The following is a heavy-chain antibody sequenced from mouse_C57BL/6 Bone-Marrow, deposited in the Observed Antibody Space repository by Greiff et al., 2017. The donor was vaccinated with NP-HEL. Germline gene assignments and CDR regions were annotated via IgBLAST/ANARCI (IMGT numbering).Heavy chain of an antibody. CDR3: ARRGYSNPRGYFDV. CDR1: GYTFTSYW. V-gene: IGHV1-59*01. J-gene: IGHJ1*03. CDR2: IDPSDSYT. Sequence: VQLQQSGAELVRPGTSVKLSCKASGYTFTSYWMHWVKQRPGQGLEWIGVIDPSDSYTNYNQKFKGKATLTVDTSSSTAYMQLSSLTSEDSAVYYCARRGYSNPRGYFDVWGTGTTVTVSS. D-gene: IGHD2-5*01.